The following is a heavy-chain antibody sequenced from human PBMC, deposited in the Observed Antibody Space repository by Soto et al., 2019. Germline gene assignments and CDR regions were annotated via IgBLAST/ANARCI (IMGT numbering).Heavy chain of an antibody. CDR1: GLTFSSYG. CDR3: AKDPSIVAGYYFDY. Sequence: PGGSLRLSCAASGLTFSSYGMHWVRQAPGKGLEWVAVISYDGSNKYYADSVKGRFTISRDNSKNTLYLQMNSLRAEDTAVYYCAKDPSIVAGYYFDYWGQGTLVTV. D-gene: IGHD3-22*01. CDR2: ISYDGSNK. V-gene: IGHV3-30*18. J-gene: IGHJ4*02.